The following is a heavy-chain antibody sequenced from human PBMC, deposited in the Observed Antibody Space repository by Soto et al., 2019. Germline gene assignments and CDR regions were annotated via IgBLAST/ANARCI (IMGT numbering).Heavy chain of an antibody. CDR3: ARRIDDPDNWFDP. Sequence: QVQLQESGPGLVKPSQTLSLTCTVSGGSISSGDYYWSWIRQPPGKGLEWIGYIYYSGSTYYNPSPKSRVTISVDPSNNQFSLKLSSVTAADTAVYYCARRIDDPDNWFDPWGQGTLVTVSS. D-gene: IGHD3-16*02. CDR1: GGSISSGDYY. V-gene: IGHV4-30-4*01. CDR2: IYYSGST. J-gene: IGHJ5*02.